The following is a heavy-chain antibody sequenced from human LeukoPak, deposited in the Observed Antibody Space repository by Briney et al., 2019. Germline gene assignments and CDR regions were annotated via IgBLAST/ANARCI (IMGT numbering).Heavy chain of an antibody. CDR1: GFTFSSYA. CDR2: ISGSGGST. J-gene: IGHJ4*02. CDR3: AKDSIGLRLGELSLIYYFDC. Sequence: GGSLRLSCAASGFTFSSYATSWVRQAPGKGPEWVSAISGSGGSTYYADSVKGRFTISRDNSKNTLYLQMNNLRAEDTAVYYCAKDSIGLRLGELSLIYYFDCWGQGTLVTVSS. V-gene: IGHV3-23*01. D-gene: IGHD3-16*02.